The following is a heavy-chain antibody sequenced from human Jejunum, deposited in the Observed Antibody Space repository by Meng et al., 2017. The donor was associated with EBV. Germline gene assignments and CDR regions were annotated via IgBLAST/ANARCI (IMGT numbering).Heavy chain of an antibody. CDR1: GFSFSSYT. J-gene: IGHJ3*01. CDR2: IFYDGSST. V-gene: IGHV3-30-3*01. Sequence: VELVESGGGVVQPGRSLRLSCAASGFSFSSYTMYWVRQAPGKGPEWVALIFYDGSSTSYGDSVKGRFTISRDNSKNTVSLQMNGLRAEDTAMYYCVRGPDVWGQGTMVTVSS. CDR3: VRGPDV.